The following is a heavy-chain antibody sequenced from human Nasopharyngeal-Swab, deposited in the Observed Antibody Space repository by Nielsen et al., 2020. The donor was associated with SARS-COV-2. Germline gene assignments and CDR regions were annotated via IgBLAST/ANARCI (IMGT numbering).Heavy chain of an antibody. J-gene: IGHJ6*03. CDR3: AKDSVLLWFGELYYMDV. CDR1: GFTFSSYW. Sequence: GGSLRLSCAASGFTFSSYWMHWVRQAPGKGLVWVSRINSDGSSTSYADSVKGRFTISRDNAKNTLYLQMNSLRAEDTAVYYCAKDSVLLWFGELYYMDVWGKGTTVTVSS. V-gene: IGHV3-74*01. D-gene: IGHD3-10*01. CDR2: INSDGSST.